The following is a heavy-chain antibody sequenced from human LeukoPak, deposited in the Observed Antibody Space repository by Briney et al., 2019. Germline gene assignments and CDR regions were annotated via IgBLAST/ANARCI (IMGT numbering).Heavy chain of an antibody. CDR3: ARDPDIVASSSYFDF. V-gene: IGHV1-18*04. J-gene: IGHJ4*02. Sequence: ASVKVSCKASGYTFTSYGISWVRQAPGQGLEWMGWISAYNGNTNYAQKFQGRVSMTTDTSTTTAYMELRSLRSDDTAVYYCARDPDIVASSSYFDFSGRGTLVTVSS. CDR1: GYTFTSYG. D-gene: IGHD5-12*01. CDR2: ISAYNGNT.